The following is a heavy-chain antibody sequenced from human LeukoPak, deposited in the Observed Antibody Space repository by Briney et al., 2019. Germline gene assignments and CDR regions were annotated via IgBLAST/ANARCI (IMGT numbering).Heavy chain of an antibody. CDR2: IYYSGST. CDR1: GGSTRGYY. Sequence: SETLSLTCTVSGGSTRGYYWSWIRQPPGKGLEWIGYIYYSGSTHYNPSLKSRVTISVDTSKNQFSLKLSSVTAADTAVYYCARDTSLSPYYYGMDVWGQGTTVTVSS. CDR3: ARDTSLSPYYYGMDV. V-gene: IGHV4-59*06. J-gene: IGHJ6*02. D-gene: IGHD2-2*01.